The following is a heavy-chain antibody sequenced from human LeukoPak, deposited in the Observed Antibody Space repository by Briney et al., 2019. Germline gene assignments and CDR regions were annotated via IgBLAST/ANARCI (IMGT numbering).Heavy chain of an antibody. D-gene: IGHD3-22*01. CDR2: ISWNSGSI. CDR3: AKDIGYYYDSSGYVFDY. CDR1: GFTFDDYA. J-gene: IGHJ4*02. V-gene: IGHV3-9*01. Sequence: PGRSLRLSCAASGFTFDDYAMHWVRQAPGKGLEWVSGISWNSGSIGYADSVKGRFTISRDNAKNSLYLQMNSLRAEDTALYYCAKDIGYYYDSSGYVFDYWGQGTLVTVYS.